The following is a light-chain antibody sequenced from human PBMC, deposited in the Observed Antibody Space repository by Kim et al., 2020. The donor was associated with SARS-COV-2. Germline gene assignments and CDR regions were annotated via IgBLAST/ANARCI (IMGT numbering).Light chain of an antibody. CDR1: QGINSY. J-gene: IGKJ1*01. Sequence: EIVLTQSPATLSLSPGERATLSCRASQGINSYLAWYQQKPGQAPRLLIYDTSNRATGIPAGFSGSGSGTDFTLTISSLEPEDFAVYYCQHRRTFGQGTKVDIK. CDR2: DTS. CDR3: QHRRT. V-gene: IGKV3-11*01.